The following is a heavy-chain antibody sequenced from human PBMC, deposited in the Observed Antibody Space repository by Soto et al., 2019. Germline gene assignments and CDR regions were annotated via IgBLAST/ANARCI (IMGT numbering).Heavy chain of an antibody. CDR2: IYYSGST. CDR1: GGSISSSSYY. CDR3: ASYGMDV. V-gene: IGHV4-39*01. Sequence: LETLSLTCTVSGGSISSSSYYWGWIRQPPGKGLEWIGSIYYSGSTYYNPSLKSRVTISVDTSKNQFSLKLSSVTAADTAVYYCASYGMDVWGQGTTVTVSS. J-gene: IGHJ6*02.